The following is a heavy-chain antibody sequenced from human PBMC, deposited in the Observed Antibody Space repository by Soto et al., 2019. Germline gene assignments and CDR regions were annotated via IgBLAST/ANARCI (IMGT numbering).Heavy chain of an antibody. Sequence: GGSLRLSCAASGFTFSSYAMSWVRQAPGKGLEWVSAISGSGGSTYYADSVKGRFTISRDNSKNTLYLQMNSLRAEDTAVYYCAKDSPSTVTQSYYYYYGMDVWGQGTTVTVSS. CDR3: AKDSPSTVTQSYYYYYGMDV. J-gene: IGHJ6*02. D-gene: IGHD4-17*01. CDR2: ISGSGGST. CDR1: GFTFSSYA. V-gene: IGHV3-23*01.